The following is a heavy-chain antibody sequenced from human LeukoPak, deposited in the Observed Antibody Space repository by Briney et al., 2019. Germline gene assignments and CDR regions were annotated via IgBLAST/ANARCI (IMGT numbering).Heavy chain of an antibody. Sequence: SETLSLTCTVSGGSISSGGYYWSWIRQPPGKGLEWIGYIYHSGSTYYNPSLKSRVTISVDRSKNQFSLKLSSVTAADMAVYYCARGWSGYFDYWGQGTLVTVSS. J-gene: IGHJ4*02. CDR1: GGSISSGGYY. CDR2: IYHSGST. V-gene: IGHV4-30-2*01. CDR3: ARGWSGYFDY. D-gene: IGHD3-3*01.